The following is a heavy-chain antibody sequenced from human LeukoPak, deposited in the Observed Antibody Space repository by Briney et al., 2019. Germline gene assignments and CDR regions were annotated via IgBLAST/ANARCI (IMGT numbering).Heavy chain of an antibody. Sequence: SETLSLTCTVSGVSIGSHYWSWIRQSPGKGLEWIGCVYNSGTTVYNPSLTGRVTISVDTSKNQYSLDLRSVTAADATVYYCARDAYWGQGILVTVSS. V-gene: IGHV4-59*11. J-gene: IGHJ4*02. CDR2: VYNSGTT. CDR1: GVSIGSHY. CDR3: ARDAY.